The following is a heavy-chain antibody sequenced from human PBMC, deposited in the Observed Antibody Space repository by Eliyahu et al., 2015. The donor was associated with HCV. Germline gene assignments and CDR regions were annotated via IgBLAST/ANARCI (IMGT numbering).Heavy chain of an antibody. CDR1: GGTFSSYA. CDR2: IIPIFGTA. V-gene: IGHV1-69*01. J-gene: IGHJ6*04. Sequence: EVKKPGSSVKVSCKASGGTFSSYAISWVRQAPGQGLEWMGGIIPIFGTANYAQKFQGRVTITADESTSTAYMELSSLRSEDTAVYYCARGDIVVVVAAVTKYYYYGMDVWGKGTTVTVSS. D-gene: IGHD2-15*01. CDR3: ARGDIVVVVAAVTKYYYYGMDV.